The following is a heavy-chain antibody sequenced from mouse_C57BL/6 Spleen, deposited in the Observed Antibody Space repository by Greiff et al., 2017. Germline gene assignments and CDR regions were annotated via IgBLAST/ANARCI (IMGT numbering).Heavy chain of an antibody. CDR3: ATPYDYGEAWFAY. D-gene: IGHD2-4*01. CDR1: GYTFTSYW. Sequence: VQLQQPGAELVKPGASVKMSCKASGYTFTSYWITWVKQRPGQGLEWIGDIYPGSGSTNYNEKFKSKATLTVDTSSSTAYMQLSSLTSEDSAVYYGATPYDYGEAWFAYWGQGTLVTVSA. J-gene: IGHJ3*01. V-gene: IGHV1-55*01. CDR2: IYPGSGST.